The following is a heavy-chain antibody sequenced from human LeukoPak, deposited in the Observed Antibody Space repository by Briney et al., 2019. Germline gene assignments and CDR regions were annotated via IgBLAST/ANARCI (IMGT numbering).Heavy chain of an antibody. D-gene: IGHD2/OR15-2a*01. J-gene: IGHJ4*02. Sequence: KTSETLSLTCTVSGGSISSGGYYWSWIRQPPGKGLEWIGYIYHSGSTYYNPSLKSRVTISVDTSKNQFSLNLTSVTAADTAVYYRARIRERNGWYFLYDYWGQGTLVTVSS. V-gene: IGHV4-61*08. CDR3: ARIRERNGWYFLYDY. CDR1: GGSISSGGYY. CDR2: IYHSGST.